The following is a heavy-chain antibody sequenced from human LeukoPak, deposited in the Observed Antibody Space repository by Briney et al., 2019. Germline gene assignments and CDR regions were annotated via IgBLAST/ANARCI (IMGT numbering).Heavy chain of an antibody. CDR1: GGSISSYY. V-gene: IGHV4-59*01. D-gene: IGHD3-10*01. CDR3: AAGFYYFDY. CDR2: IYYSGTT. Sequence: SETLSVTCTVSGGSISSYYWNCIRQPPGKGLEWIGYIYYSGTTNYNPSLKSRVTILVDTSKNQFSLKLSSVTAADTAVYYCAAGFYYFDYWGQGTLVTVSS. J-gene: IGHJ4*02.